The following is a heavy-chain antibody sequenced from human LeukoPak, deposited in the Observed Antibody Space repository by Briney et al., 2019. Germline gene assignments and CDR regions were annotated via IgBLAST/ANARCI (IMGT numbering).Heavy chain of an antibody. J-gene: IGHJ4*02. CDR1: GFTFSSYG. CDR3: ARDRGHDYGGSSGYFDY. V-gene: IGHV3-30*02. Sequence: GGSLRLSCAASGFTFSSYGMHWVRQAPGKGLEWVAFIRHDGSIKYYADSVKGRFTISRDNAKNSLYLQMNSLRAEDTAVYYCARDRGHDYGGSSGYFDYWGQGTLVTVSS. D-gene: IGHD4-23*01. CDR2: IRHDGSIK.